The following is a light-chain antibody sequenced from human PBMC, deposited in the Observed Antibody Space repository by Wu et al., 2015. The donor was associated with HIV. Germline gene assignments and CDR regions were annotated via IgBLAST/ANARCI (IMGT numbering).Light chain of an antibody. V-gene: IGKV3-20*01. J-gene: IGKJ5*01. CDR1: QSVSSTY. CDR3: QQYGRSPPVT. Sequence: EIVLTQSPGTLSLSPGERATLSCRASQSVSSTYFAWYQQKPGQAPRPLIYGTSSRATGIPDRFSGSGSGTDFTLTISRLEPEDFAVYYCQQYGRSPPVTFGQGTRLEIK. CDR2: GTS.